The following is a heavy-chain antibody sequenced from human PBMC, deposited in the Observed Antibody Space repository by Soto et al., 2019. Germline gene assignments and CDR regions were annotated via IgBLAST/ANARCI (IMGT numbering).Heavy chain of an antibody. J-gene: IGHJ6*03. CDR3: RVSVRLHYYYYSMDV. D-gene: IGHD3-10*01. CDR1: GGSFSGYY. V-gene: IGHV4-34*01. CDR2: INHSGST. Sequence: SETLSLTCAVYGGSFSGYYWSWIRQPPGKGLEWIGEINHSGSTNYNPSLKSRVTISVDTSKNQFSLKLSSVTAADTAVYYCRVSVRLHYYYYSMDVWGKGTTVTLSS.